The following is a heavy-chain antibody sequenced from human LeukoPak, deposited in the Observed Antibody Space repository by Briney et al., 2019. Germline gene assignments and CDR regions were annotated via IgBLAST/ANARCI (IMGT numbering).Heavy chain of an antibody. CDR3: ASSCGGDCLSS. CDR1: GGSFSDYY. Sequence: SETLSLTCAVYGGSFSDYYWSWIRQPPGKGLEWIGEINHSGSTNYNLSLKSRVTISVDTSKNQFSLKLSSVTAADTAVYYCASSCGGDCLSSRGQGTLVTVSS. J-gene: IGHJ4*02. D-gene: IGHD2-21*02. CDR2: INHSGST. V-gene: IGHV4-34*01.